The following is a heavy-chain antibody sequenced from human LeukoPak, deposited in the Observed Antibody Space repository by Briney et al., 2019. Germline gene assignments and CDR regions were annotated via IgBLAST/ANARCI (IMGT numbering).Heavy chain of an antibody. D-gene: IGHD3-22*01. CDR1: GFTFSSYA. J-gene: IGHJ4*02. V-gene: IGHV3-30*04. CDR3: ARGGVVVITTTFDY. CDR2: ISYDGSNK. Sequence: GGSLRLSCAASGFTFSSYAMHWVRQAPGKGLEWVAVISYDGSNKYYADSVKGRFTISRDNSKNTLYLQMNSLRAEDTAVYYCARGGVVVITTTFDYWGQGTLVTVSS.